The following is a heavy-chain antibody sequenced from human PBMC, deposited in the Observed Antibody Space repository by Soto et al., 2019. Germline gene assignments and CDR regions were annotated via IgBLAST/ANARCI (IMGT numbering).Heavy chain of an antibody. CDR1: GASINRGGYY. CDR3: ARDIGSWYFDY. CDR2: IYHNGST. J-gene: IGHJ4*02. Sequence: SETLSLTCTVSGASINRGGYYWSWIRQHPGKGLEWIGYIYHNGSTHYNPSLKSRITISIDTSKNQFSLQLSSVTAADTAVYYCARDIGSWYFDYWGQGTLVTVSS. D-gene: IGHD6-13*01. V-gene: IGHV4-31*03.